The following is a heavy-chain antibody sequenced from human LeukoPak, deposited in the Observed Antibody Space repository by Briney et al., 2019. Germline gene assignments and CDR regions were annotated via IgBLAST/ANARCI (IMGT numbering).Heavy chain of an antibody. CDR2: ITGSGTNT. J-gene: IGHJ4*02. CDR3: VIWGDYDVLTGYYVPDY. V-gene: IGHV3-23*01. Sequence: PGGSLRLSCVASGFTFSNYAMSWLRQAPGKGLEWFSAITGSGTNTYYADSLKGRFTISSDNSKNTVFLQMNSLRHEDTAIYYCVIWGDYDVLTGYYVPDYWGQGTLVTVSS. D-gene: IGHD3-9*01. CDR1: GFTFSNYA.